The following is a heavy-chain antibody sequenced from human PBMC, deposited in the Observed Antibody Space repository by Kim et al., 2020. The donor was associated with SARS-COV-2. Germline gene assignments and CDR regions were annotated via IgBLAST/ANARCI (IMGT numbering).Heavy chain of an antibody. Sequence: ASVKVSCKASGYTFTGYYMRWVRQAPGQGLEWMGWINPNSGGTNYAQKLQGRVTMTRDTSISTAYMELSRLRSDDTAVYYCARERGIYWSGSYGRFDYWGQGTLVTVSS. V-gene: IGHV1-2*02. CDR1: GYTFTGYY. CDR3: ARERGIYWSGSYGRFDY. CDR2: INPNSGGT. D-gene: IGHD3-10*01. J-gene: IGHJ4*02.